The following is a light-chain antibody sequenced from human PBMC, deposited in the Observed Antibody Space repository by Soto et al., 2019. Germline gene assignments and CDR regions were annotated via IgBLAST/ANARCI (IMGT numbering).Light chain of an antibody. Sequence: EIVLTQSPGTLSLSPGERATLSCRASQSVSSSYLAWYQQKPGQAPRLLIYGASSRATGIPDRFSGSGSGTDFTLTISRLEPEDCAVYYCQQYGSSQYTFGQGTKLESK. J-gene: IGKJ2*01. CDR3: QQYGSSQYT. V-gene: IGKV3-20*01. CDR1: QSVSSSY. CDR2: GAS.